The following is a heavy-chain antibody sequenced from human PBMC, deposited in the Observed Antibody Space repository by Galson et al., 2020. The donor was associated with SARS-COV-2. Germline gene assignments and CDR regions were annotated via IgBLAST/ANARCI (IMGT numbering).Heavy chain of an antibody. Sequence: SQTLSLTCTVSGGSISSYYWSWIRQPPGKGLEWIGYIYYSGSTNYNPSLKSRVTISVDTSKNQFSLKLSSVTAADTAVYYCARGPSKPTERGDLVDTAIFWFDPWGQGTLVTVSS. D-gene: IGHD5-18*01. CDR2: IYYSGST. J-gene: IGHJ5*02. V-gene: IGHV4-59*01. CDR3: ARGPSKPTERGDLVDTAIFWFDP. CDR1: GGSISSYY.